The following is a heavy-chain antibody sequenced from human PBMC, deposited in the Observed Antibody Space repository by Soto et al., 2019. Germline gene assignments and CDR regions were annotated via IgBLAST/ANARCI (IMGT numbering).Heavy chain of an antibody. CDR3: ARLPGAPLAAGTDHDYYGIDG. Sequence: RGESLKISCKGSGYSFTSYWIGWVRQMPGKGLEWMGIIYPGDSDTRYSPSFQGQVTISADKSISTAYLQWSSLKASDTAMYYCARLPGAPLAAGTDHDYYGIDGRAQRTTDTGSS. CDR1: GYSFTSYW. V-gene: IGHV5-51*01. CDR2: IYPGDSDT. J-gene: IGHJ6*02. D-gene: IGHD6-13*01.